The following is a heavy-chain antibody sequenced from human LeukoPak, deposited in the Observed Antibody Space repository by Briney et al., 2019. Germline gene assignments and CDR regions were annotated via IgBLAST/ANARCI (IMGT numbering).Heavy chain of an antibody. D-gene: IGHD1-26*01. V-gene: IGHV3-53*01. CDR1: GFTVSSNY. CDR3: ARGRSWELLDAFDI. J-gene: IGHJ3*02. CDR2: IYSGGST. Sequence: GGSLRLSCAASGFTVSSNYMSWVRQAPGKGLEWVSVIYSGGSTYYADSVKGRFTISRDNSKNTLYLQMNSLRAEDTAVYYCARGRSWELLDAFDIWGQGTMVTVSS.